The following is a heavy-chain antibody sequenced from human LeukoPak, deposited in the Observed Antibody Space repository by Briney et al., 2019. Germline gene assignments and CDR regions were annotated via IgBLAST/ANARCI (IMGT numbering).Heavy chain of an antibody. CDR3: AKASRISRPLDY. CDR2: ISCSGGST. Sequence: GGSLRLFCAASGFTFSSYAMICLRQAPGKGLEWVSAISCSGGSTYYADYVKGRFTISRDNSKNTLYLQMNSLRAEDTAVYYCAKASRISRPLDYWGQGTLVTVSS. CDR1: GFTFSSYA. V-gene: IGHV3-23*01. D-gene: IGHD2/OR15-2a*01. J-gene: IGHJ4*02.